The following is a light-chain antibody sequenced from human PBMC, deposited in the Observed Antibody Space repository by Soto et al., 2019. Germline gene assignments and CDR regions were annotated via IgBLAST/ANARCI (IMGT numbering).Light chain of an antibody. CDR1: QSVSSK. CDR2: GAS. Sequence: EIVMTQSPATLSVSPGERATLSCRASQSVSSKLAWYQQKPGQAPRVLIYGASTRATGVPVRFSGSGSGTEFTLTISSLQSEDFAFYYCQQYNNWPFTFGGGTKVEIK. CDR3: QQYNNWPFT. V-gene: IGKV3-15*01. J-gene: IGKJ4*01.